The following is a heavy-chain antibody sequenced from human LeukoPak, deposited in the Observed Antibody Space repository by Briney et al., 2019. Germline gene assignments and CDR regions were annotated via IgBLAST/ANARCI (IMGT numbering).Heavy chain of an antibody. D-gene: IGHD1-14*01. CDR3: ARGVEPLAANTLAY. CDR2: LYSDGST. V-gene: IGHV3-53*01. J-gene: IGHJ4*02. CDR1: GFTFSSYW. Sequence: GGSLRLSCAASGFTFSSYWMSWVRQAPGKGLEWVSVLYSDGSTKYADSVQGRFTISRDNSKNTLYLEMNSLSPDDTAVYYCARGVEPLAANTLAYWGQGTLVTVSS.